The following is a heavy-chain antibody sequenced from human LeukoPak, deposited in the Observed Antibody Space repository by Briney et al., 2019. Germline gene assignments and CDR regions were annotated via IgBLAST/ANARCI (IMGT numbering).Heavy chain of an antibody. CDR1: GGSISSGDYY. J-gene: IGHJ3*02. CDR3: ARGPDSSSWYGEDAFDI. CDR2: IYYSGST. Sequence: SQTLSLTCTVSGGSISSGDYYWSWIRQPPGKGLEWIGYIYYSGSTYYNPSLKSRVTISVDTSKNQFSLKLSSVTAADTAVYYCARGPDSSSWYGEDAFDIWGQGTMVTVSS. V-gene: IGHV4-30-4*08. D-gene: IGHD6-13*01.